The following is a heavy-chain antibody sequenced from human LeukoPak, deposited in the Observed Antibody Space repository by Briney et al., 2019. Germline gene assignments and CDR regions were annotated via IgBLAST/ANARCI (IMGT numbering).Heavy chain of an antibody. CDR1: GVSINSYN. CDR3: GRRYYDSSGHY. J-gene: IGHJ4*02. Sequence: SETLSLTCTVSGVSINSYNWSWIRQPPGQGLEWTGYIYYSGSTNYNPSLKSRVTISVDTSKNQFSLKLSSVTAGDTAVYYCGRRYYDSSGHYWGQGTLVTVSS. D-gene: IGHD3-22*01. CDR2: IYYSGST. V-gene: IGHV4-59*01.